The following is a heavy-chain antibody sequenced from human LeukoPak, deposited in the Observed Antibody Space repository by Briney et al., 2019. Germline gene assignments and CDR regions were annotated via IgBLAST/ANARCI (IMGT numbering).Heavy chain of an antibody. D-gene: IGHD3-10*01. J-gene: IGHJ4*02. CDR2: ISSSSSTR. V-gene: IGHV3-48*01. Sequence: GGSLRLSCAASGFTFSSYSMNWVRQAPGKGLEWVSYISSSSSTRYYADSVEGRFTISRDNAKNSLYLQMNSLRAEDTAVYYCAREFRGVISYFDYWGQGTLVTVPS. CDR1: GFTFSSYS. CDR3: AREFRGVISYFDY.